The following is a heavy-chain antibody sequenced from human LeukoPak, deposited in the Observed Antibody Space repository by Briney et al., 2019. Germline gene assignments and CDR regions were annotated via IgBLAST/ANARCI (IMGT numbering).Heavy chain of an antibody. CDR3: ARDGLGYVLPFDY. J-gene: IGHJ4*02. CDR2: IYYSVTT. V-gene: IGHV4-59*01. Sequence: SETLSLTCTVPGGSISSYLWSWIRQPPRKGLEWIGYIYYSVTTIYTPSLQSRATISVDTSSNQFSLKLRSVTAALTPVYYCARDGLGYVLPFDYWGQGSLVTVSS. D-gene: IGHD2-8*01. CDR1: GGSISSYL.